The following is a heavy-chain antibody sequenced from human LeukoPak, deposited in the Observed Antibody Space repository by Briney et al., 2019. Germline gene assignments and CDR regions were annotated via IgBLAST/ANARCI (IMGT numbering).Heavy chain of an antibody. D-gene: IGHD5-24*01. CDR3: AGRRDGYNWDWYFDL. V-gene: IGHV4-59*01. CDR1: GGSISSYY. Sequence: PSETLSLTCTVSGGSISSYYWSWIRQPPGKGLEWIGYIYYSGSTNYNPSLKSRVTISVDTSKNQFSLKLSSVTAADTAVYYCAGRRDGYNWDWYFDLWGRGTLVTVSS. CDR2: IYYSGST. J-gene: IGHJ2*01.